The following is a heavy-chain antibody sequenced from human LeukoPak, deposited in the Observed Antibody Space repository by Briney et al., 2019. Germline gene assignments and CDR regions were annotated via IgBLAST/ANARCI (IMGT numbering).Heavy chain of an antibody. CDR2: ISGSGDTT. CDR3: AKGHSAHGTGFDY. V-gene: IGHV3-23*01. CDR1: GLTFSRFA. J-gene: IGHJ4*02. D-gene: IGHD1-1*01. Sequence: GGSLRLSCAASGLTFSRFAMRWVRQAPGKGLEWVSTISGSGDTTYYADSVKGRFTISRDNLKNTLYVQMNSLRVEDTAVYYCAKGHSAHGTGFDYWGQGTLVIVSS.